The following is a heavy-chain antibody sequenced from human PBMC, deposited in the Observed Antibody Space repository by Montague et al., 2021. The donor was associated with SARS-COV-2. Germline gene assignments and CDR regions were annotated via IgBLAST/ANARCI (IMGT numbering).Heavy chain of an antibody. CDR1: GDSVSSNSAH. Sequence: CAISGDSVSSNSAHWNWIRQSPSRGLEWPGRTYYRSKWHNDFAVFVKSRITINPDTSKNQFSLQLNSVTPEDPAVYYCAREDCSSTSCYPTYFQHWGQGTLVTVSS. V-gene: IGHV6-1*01. J-gene: IGHJ1*01. CDR2: TYYRSKWHN. D-gene: IGHD2-2*01. CDR3: AREDCSSTSCYPTYFQH.